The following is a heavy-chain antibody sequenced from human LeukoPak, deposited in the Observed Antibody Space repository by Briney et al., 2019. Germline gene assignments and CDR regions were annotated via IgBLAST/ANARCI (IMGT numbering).Heavy chain of an antibody. D-gene: IGHD2-2*01. Sequence: GGSLRLSCAASGFIFSSYAMNWGRQAPGKGLEWVSSISGKGDGTYYADSVKGRFTVSRDNYKNTFYLQVNNLRDEDSDVYYCAKGVGGYCSSTDCRDYDNWGQGTLVTVSS. CDR2: ISGKGDGT. CDR1: GFIFSSYA. CDR3: AKGVGGYCSSTDCRDYDN. J-gene: IGHJ4*02. V-gene: IGHV3-23*01.